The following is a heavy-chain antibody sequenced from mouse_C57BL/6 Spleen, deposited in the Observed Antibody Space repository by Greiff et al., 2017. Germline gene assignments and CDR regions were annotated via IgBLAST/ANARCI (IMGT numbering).Heavy chain of an antibody. CDR2: IDPSDSYT. CDR3: ARRCDYGKEDYFDY. CDR1: GYTFTSYW. D-gene: IGHD2-4*01. J-gene: IGHJ2*01. V-gene: IGHV1-59*01. Sequence: QVQLQQPGAELVRPGTSVKLSCKASGYTFTSYWMHWVKQRPGQGLEWIGVIDPSDSYTNYNQKFKGKATLTVDTASSTAYMQLSSLTSEDSAVYYCARRCDYGKEDYFDYWGQGTTLTVSS.